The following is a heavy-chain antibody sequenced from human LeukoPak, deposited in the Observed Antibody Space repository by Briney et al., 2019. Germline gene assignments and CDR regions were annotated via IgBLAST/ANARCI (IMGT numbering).Heavy chain of an antibody. J-gene: IGHJ4*02. CDR1: GFTFKNYA. CDR3: AKANWVSNADAVW. D-gene: IGHD1-1*01. Sequence: GGSLRLSCAASGFTFKNYAMSWVRQAPARGLEWVASLRGDGETFYADSVKGRFTLSRDDSRNSVYLQLNNLRVEDTAIYYCAKANWVSNADAVWWGQGTQVTVSS. V-gene: IGHV3-23*01. CDR2: LRGDGET.